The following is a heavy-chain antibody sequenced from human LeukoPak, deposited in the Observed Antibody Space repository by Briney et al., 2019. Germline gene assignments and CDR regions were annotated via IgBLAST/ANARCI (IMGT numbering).Heavy chain of an antibody. J-gene: IGHJ4*02. D-gene: IGHD6-25*01. CDR3: ARDPQRGPPDYFDH. Sequence: GGSLRISCAASGFTFSNYPMHWVRQAPGKGLEWVAVISYTGGTKYYAASVKGRFTISRDDSKSTLYLEMNSLRPEDTATYYCARDPQRGPPDYFDHWGQGTLVTVSS. V-gene: IGHV3-30-3*01. CDR1: GFTFSNYP. CDR2: ISYTGGTK.